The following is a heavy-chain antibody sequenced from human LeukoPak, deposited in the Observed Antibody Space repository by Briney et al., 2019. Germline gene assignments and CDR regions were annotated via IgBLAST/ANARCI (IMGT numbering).Heavy chain of an antibody. CDR3: ARSLYYYGSGNEMGY. J-gene: IGHJ4*02. CDR1: GYSFTTFG. D-gene: IGHD3-10*01. Sequence: GASVKVSCKASGYSFTTFGISWVRQAPGQGLEWMGWISAYNGNTNYAQKLQGGVTMTTDTSTSTAYMELRSLRSDDTAVYYCARSLYYYGSGNEMGYWGQGTLVTVSS. V-gene: IGHV1-18*01. CDR2: ISAYNGNT.